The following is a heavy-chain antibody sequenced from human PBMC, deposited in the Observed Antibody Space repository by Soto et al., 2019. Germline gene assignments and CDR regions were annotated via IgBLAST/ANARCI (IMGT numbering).Heavy chain of an antibody. V-gene: IGHV3-66*01. CDR1: GFTVSSNY. D-gene: IGHD3-22*01. CDR3: ARVVDYYDPYYYYGMDV. CDR2: IYSGGST. J-gene: IGHJ6*02. Sequence: GGSLRLSCAASGFTVSSNYMSWLRQAPGKGLEWVSVIYSGGSTYYADSVKGRFTISRDNSKNTLYLQMNSLRAEDTAVYYCARVVDYYDPYYYYGMDVWGQGTTVTVSS.